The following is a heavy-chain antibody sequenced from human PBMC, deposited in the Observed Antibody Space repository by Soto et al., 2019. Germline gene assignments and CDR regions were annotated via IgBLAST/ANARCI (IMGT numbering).Heavy chain of an antibody. Sequence: EVQLVESGGGLVKPGGSLRLSCAASGFTFSSYSMNWVRQAPGKGLEWVSSISSSSSYIYYADSVKGRFTISRDNAKNSLYLQMNSLRAEDTAVYYCARDHGRVAVAVPFDYWGQGTLVTVSS. CDR3: ARDHGRVAVAVPFDY. V-gene: IGHV3-21*01. CDR2: ISSSSSYI. D-gene: IGHD6-19*01. J-gene: IGHJ4*02. CDR1: GFTFSSYS.